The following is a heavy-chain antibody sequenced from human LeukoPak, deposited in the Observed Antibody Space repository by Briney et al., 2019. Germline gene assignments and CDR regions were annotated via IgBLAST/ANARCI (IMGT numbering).Heavy chain of an antibody. CDR1: GYSFTSYW. CDR3: ARDPLLRDYYYYGMDV. D-gene: IGHD1-26*01. V-gene: IGHV1-3*01. CDR2: INAGNGNT. Sequence: GESLKISCKGSGYSFTSYWIAWVRQMPGKGLEWMGWINAGNGNTKYSQKFQGRVTITRDTSASTAYMELSSLRSEDTAVYYCARDPLLRDYYYYGMDVWGQGTTVTVSS. J-gene: IGHJ6*02.